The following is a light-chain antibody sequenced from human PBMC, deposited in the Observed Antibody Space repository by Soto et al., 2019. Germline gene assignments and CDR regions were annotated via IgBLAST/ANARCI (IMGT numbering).Light chain of an antibody. CDR2: KVS. CDR3: MQATQSHWT. V-gene: IGKV2-24*01. J-gene: IGKJ1*01. Sequence: DIVMTQTPLSSPVTLGQAASISYRSSQSLLHSDGNTYLSWFQQRPGQRPRLLIYKVSDRFSGVPDRFSGSGAGTDFTLTISRVEAEDVGIYYCMQATQSHWTFGQGTKVEFK. CDR1: QSLLHSDGNTY.